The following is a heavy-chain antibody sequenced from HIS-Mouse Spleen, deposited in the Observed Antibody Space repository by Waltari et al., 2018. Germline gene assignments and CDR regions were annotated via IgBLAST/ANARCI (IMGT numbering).Heavy chain of an antibody. V-gene: IGHV4-39*07. D-gene: IGHD6-13*01. J-gene: IGHJ2*01. CDR2: IYYSGST. Sequence: QLQLQASGPGLVKPSETLSLTCTVSGDLISSTSYYWRWIRQPPGKGLEWIGSIYYSGSTYYNPSLKSRVTISVDTSKNQFSLKLSSVTAADTAVYYCAREIPYSSSWYDWYFDLWGRGTLVTVSS. CDR1: GDLISSTSYY. CDR3: AREIPYSSSWYDWYFDL.